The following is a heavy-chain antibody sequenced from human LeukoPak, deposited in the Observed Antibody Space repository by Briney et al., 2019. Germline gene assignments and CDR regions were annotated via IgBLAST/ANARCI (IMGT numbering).Heavy chain of an antibody. J-gene: IGHJ1*01. CDR1: GYTFTSYD. V-gene: IGHV1-8*01. Sequence: ASVKVSCKASGYTFTSYDINWVRQATGQGLEWMGWMNPNNGNTHYAQKFQGRVTLTRNTSISTANMELSSLRSEDTAVYYCTRGGPVAGTHKYFQHWGPGTLVTVSS. D-gene: IGHD6-19*01. CDR2: MNPNNGNT. CDR3: TRGGPVAGTHKYFQH.